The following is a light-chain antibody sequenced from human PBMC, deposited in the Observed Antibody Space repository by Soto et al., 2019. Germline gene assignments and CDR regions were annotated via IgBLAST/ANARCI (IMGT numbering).Light chain of an antibody. CDR2: EGS. Sequence: QSALTQPASVSGSPGQSITISCTGTSSDVGSYNLVSWYQQHPGKAPKLMIYEGSKRPSGVSNRFSGSKSGNTASLTISGXXXXDEADYYCCSYAGSSTVVFGGGTKLTVL. CDR1: SSDVGSYNL. J-gene: IGLJ2*01. CDR3: CSYAGSSTVV. V-gene: IGLV2-23*01.